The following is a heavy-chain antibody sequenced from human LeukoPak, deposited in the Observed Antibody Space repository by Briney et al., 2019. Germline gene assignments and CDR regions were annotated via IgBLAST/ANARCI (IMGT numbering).Heavy chain of an antibody. CDR2: IKQDGTDK. Sequence: GGSLRLSCAASGFTFSSYWMTWVRQAPGKGLEWVANIKQDGTDKYYVDSVKGRFTISRDNAKNSLFLQLGSLRADDAAVYYCARASMGGRDYHLDSWGQGTLVTVSS. CDR3: ARASMGGRDYHLDS. J-gene: IGHJ4*02. D-gene: IGHD4/OR15-4a*01. CDR1: GFTFSSYW. V-gene: IGHV3-7*01.